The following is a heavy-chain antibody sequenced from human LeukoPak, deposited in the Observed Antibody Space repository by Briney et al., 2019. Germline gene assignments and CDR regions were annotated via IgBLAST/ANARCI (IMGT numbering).Heavy chain of an antibody. V-gene: IGHV4-39*01. D-gene: IGHD6-13*01. CDR2: IYYSGST. Sequence: SETLSLTCTVSGGSISSSRYYWGWIRQPPGKGLEWIGSIYYSGSTYYNPSLKSPVTISVDTSKNQFSLKLSSVTAADTAVYYCARQPIEEQPPDYWGQGTLVTVSS. CDR1: GGSISSSRYY. J-gene: IGHJ4*02. CDR3: ARQPIEEQPPDY.